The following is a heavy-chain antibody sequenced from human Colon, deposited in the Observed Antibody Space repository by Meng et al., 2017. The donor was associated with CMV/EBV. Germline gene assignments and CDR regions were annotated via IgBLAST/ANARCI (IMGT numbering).Heavy chain of an antibody. Sequence: GGSLRLSCAASGFTFSSHSMFWVRQAPGKGLEWVAVISYHGNNQYYADSVKGRFTISRDTSKNTLYLQMNSLIPEDTAVYYCGRGDYSGSGSWGDYWGQGALVTVSS. D-gene: IGHD3-10*01. CDR1: GFTFSSHS. V-gene: IGHV3-30*04. CDR3: GRGDYSGSGSWGDY. CDR2: ISYHGNNQ. J-gene: IGHJ4*02.